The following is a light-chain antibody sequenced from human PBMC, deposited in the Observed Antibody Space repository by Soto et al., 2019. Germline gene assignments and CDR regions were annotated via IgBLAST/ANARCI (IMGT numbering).Light chain of an antibody. V-gene: IGLV1-44*01. CDR2: SNN. CDR3: AAWDDSLNGYV. CDR1: NSNIGSNT. Sequence: LTQPPSASGTPGQRVTISCSGSNSNIGSNTVNWYQQVPGTAPKLLIYSNNQRPSGVPDRFSGSKSGTSASLAISGLQSEDEADYYCAAWDDSLNGYVFGAGTRSPS. J-gene: IGLJ1*01.